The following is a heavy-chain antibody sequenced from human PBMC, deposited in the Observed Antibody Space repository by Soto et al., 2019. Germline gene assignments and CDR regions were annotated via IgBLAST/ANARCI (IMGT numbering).Heavy chain of an antibody. D-gene: IGHD3-3*01. CDR3: ARDKRYFRFLEWSYYFDY. CDR1: GFTFSSSA. J-gene: IGHJ4*02. V-gene: IGHV3-30-3*01. CDR2: ISYDGSNK. Sequence: QVQLVESGGGVVQPGRSLRLSCAASGFTFSSSAMHWVRQAPGKGLEWVAVISYDGSNKYYADSVKGRFTISRDNSKNTLYLQMNSLRAEDTAVYYCARDKRYFRFLEWSYYFDYWGQGTLVTVSS.